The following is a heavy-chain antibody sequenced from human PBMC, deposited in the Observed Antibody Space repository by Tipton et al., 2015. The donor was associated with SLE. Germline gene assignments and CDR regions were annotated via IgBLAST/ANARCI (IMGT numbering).Heavy chain of an antibody. CDR2: IDHSGGA. Sequence: TLSLTCAVYGGSFNTYYWNWIRQSPGKGLEWIGEIDHSGGAVYNPSLKSRVTMSVDTSKSQFSLRLKSVTAADTAVYYCARHPDVATMLVDVWGQGTTVTVSS. CDR3: ARHPDVATMLVDV. J-gene: IGHJ6*02. V-gene: IGHV4-34*10. D-gene: IGHD5-12*01. CDR1: GGSFNTYY.